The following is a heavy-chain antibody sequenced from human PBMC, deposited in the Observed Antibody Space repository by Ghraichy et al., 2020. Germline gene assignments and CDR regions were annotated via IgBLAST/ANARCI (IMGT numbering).Heavy chain of an antibody. J-gene: IGHJ4*02. CDR1: GGSISSYY. Sequence: SETLSLTCTVYGGSISSYYWSWIRQPAGKGLEWIGRIYTSGSTNYNPSLKSRVTMSVDMSKNQFSLKLRSVTAADTAVYYCARDPPYSGSYYFYYWGQGTVVTVSS. CDR3: ARDPPYSGSYYFYY. V-gene: IGHV4-4*07. CDR2: IYTSGST. D-gene: IGHD1-26*01.